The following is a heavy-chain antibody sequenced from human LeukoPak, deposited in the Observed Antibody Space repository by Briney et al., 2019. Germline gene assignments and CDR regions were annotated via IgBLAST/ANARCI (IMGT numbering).Heavy chain of an antibody. CDR1: GFTFSSHW. CDR2: IKADGSEA. Sequence: GGSLRLSCAASGFTFSSHWMSWVRQAPGKGLEWVGNIKADGSEAYHVDSVKGRFTISRDNARNSLFLQMNSLRVEDTAVYYCASQSYARFDPWGQGTLVTVSS. J-gene: IGHJ5*02. CDR3: ASQSYARFDP. D-gene: IGHD3-16*01. V-gene: IGHV3-7*01.